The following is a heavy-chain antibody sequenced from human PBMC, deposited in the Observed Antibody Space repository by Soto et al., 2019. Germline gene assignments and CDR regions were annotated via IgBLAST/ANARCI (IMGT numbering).Heavy chain of an antibody. V-gene: IGHV4-61*08. D-gene: IGHD5-12*01. CDR3: ARQRRSGNDFDY. Sequence: SETLSLTCAVSGGSISSGDYYWSWIRQPPGKGLEWIGYIYYSGSTNYNPSLKSRVTISVDTSKNQFSLNLSSVTAADTAVYYCARQRRSGNDFDYWGQGTLVTVSS. J-gene: IGHJ4*02. CDR1: GGSISSGDYY. CDR2: IYYSGST.